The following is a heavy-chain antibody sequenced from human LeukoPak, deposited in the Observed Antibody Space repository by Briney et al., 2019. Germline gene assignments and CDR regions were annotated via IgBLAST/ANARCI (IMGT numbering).Heavy chain of an antibody. D-gene: IGHD2-21*02. V-gene: IGHV3-33*08. CDR2: IWYDGSNK. J-gene: IGHJ5*02. Sequence: PGGSLRLSCAASGFTFSSYAMSWVRQAPGKGLEWVAVIWYDGSNKYYADSVKGRFTISRDNSKNTLYLQMNSLRAEDTAVYYCARDHCGGDCYSPWFDPWGQGTLVTVSS. CDR3: ARDHCGGDCYSPWFDP. CDR1: GFTFSSYA.